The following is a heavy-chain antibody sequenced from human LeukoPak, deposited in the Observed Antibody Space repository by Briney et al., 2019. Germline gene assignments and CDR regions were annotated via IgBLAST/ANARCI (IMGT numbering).Heavy chain of an antibody. V-gene: IGHV1-69*04. CDR3: ATEPSRSYSFDHLGF. D-gene: IGHD5-12*01. CDR1: GGTFNNYA. J-gene: IGHJ4*02. CDR2: VVPMFGIR. Sequence: SVKVSCKTSGGTFNNYAISWVRQAPGQGLEWMGRVVPMFGIRNYPQTFRGRVNITADKATNTVYMELRSLRAEDTAIYYCATEPSRSYSFDHLGFWGLGTPVTVSS.